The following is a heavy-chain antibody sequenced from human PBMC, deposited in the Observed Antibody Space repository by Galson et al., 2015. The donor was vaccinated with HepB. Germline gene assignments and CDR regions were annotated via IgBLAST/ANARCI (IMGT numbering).Heavy chain of an antibody. V-gene: IGHV3-21*04. CDR1: GFTFSSYS. J-gene: IGHJ4*02. CDR3: ARDGPVDYGDSAY. D-gene: IGHD4-17*01. Sequence: SLRLSCAASGFTFSSYSMNWVRQAPGKGLEWVSSISSSSSYIYYADSVKGRFTISRDNAKNSLYLQMNSLRAEDTAVYYCARDGPVDYGDSAYWGQGTLVTVSS. CDR2: ISSSSSYI.